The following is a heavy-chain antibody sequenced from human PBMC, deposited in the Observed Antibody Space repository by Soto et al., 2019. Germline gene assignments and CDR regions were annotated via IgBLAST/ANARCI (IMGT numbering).Heavy chain of an antibody. CDR3: ARTLTDYYDSSGYPGY. J-gene: IGHJ4*02. V-gene: IGHV3-33*01. Sequence: GSLRLSGTASGFTFSSYGMHGVRQAPGKGLEWVAVIWCDGSNKYYADSVKGRFTISRDNSKNTLYLQMNSLRAEDTAVYYCARTLTDYYDSSGYPGYWGQGTPVTVSS. D-gene: IGHD3-22*01. CDR2: IWCDGSNK. CDR1: GFTFSSYG.